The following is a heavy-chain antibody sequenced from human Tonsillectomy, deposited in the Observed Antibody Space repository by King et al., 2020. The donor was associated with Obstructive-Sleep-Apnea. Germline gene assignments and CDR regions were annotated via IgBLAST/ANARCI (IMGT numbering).Heavy chain of an antibody. J-gene: IGHJ6*02. CDR1: GFTFSSYA. CDR3: ARSLLVWFGELLYGMDV. Sequence: VQLVESGGGVVQPGRSLRLSCAASGFTFSSYAMHWVRQAPGKGLEWVAVISYDGSNKYYADSVKGRFTISRDNSKNTLYLQMNSLRAEDTAVYYCARSLLVWFGELLYGMDVWGHGTTVTVSS. V-gene: IGHV3-30-3*01. CDR2: ISYDGSNK. D-gene: IGHD3-10*01.